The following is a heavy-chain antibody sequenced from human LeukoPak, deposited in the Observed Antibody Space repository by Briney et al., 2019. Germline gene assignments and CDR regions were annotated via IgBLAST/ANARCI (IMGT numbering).Heavy chain of an antibody. Sequence: PGGSLRLSCAASGFTFSTYAMSRVRQAPGKGLEWVSSVSSSSSYIYYADSVKGRFTISRDNAKNSLYLQMNSLRAEDTAVYYCARDVNEGSSDYWGQGTLVTVSS. J-gene: IGHJ4*02. D-gene: IGHD1-1*01. V-gene: IGHV3-21*01. CDR2: VSSSSSYI. CDR1: GFTFSTYA. CDR3: ARDVNEGSSDY.